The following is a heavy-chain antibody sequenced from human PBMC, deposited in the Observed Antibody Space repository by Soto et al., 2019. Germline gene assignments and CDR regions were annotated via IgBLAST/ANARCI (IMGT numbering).Heavy chain of an antibody. Sequence: SDTLSLTCTVSGGSISSYYWSWIRQPPGKGLEWIGYIYYSGSTNYNPSLKSRVTISVDTSKNQFSLKLSSVTAADTAVYYCARRNASDIWGQGTMVTVS. CDR1: GGSISSYY. CDR3: ARRNASDI. CDR2: IYYSGST. J-gene: IGHJ3*02. V-gene: IGHV4-59*08.